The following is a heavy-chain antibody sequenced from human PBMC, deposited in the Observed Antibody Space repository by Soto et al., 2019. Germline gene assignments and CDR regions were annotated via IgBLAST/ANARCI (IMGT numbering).Heavy chain of an antibody. CDR1: GGTFSSYA. D-gene: IGHD2-15*01. J-gene: IGHJ6*02. V-gene: IGHV1-69*13. Sequence: SVKISCKASGGTFSSYAISWVRQAPGQGLEWMGGIIPIFGTANYAQKFQGRVTITADESTSTAYMELSSLRSEDTAVYYCARGKDIVVVVAATSYYGMDVWGQGTTVTVSS. CDR2: IIPIFGTA. CDR3: ARGKDIVVVVAATSYYGMDV.